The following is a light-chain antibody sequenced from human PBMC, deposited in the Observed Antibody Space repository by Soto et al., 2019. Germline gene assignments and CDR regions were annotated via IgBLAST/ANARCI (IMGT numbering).Light chain of an antibody. CDR3: QSYDSSLSVV. V-gene: IGLV1-40*01. CDR2: GNS. J-gene: IGLJ2*01. CDR1: SSNIGAGYD. Sequence: QSVLTQPPSVSGAPGQRVTISCTGSSSNIGAGYDVHWYQQLPGTAPKLLIYGNSNRPSGVPDRFSGSKSGTSASLAITGRQAEDEADYSCQSYDSSLSVVFGGGTKLTVL.